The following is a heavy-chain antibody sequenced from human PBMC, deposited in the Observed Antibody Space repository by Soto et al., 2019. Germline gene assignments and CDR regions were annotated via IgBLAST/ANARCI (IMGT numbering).Heavy chain of an antibody. V-gene: IGHV3-30-3*01. CDR2: ISYDGSNK. Sequence: PGGSLRLSCAASGFTFSSYAMHWVRQAPGKGLEWVAVISYDGSNKYYADSVKGRFTISRDNAKNSLYLQMNSLRAEDTAVYYCAREKGYYDSSGLYTRWFDPWGQGTLVTVSS. J-gene: IGHJ5*02. CDR3: AREKGYYDSSGLYTRWFDP. CDR1: GFTFSSYA. D-gene: IGHD3-22*01.